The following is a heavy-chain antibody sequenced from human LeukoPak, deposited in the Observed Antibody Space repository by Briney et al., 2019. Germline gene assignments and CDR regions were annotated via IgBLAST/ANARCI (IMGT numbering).Heavy chain of an antibody. CDR3: AKDTGSPADAITMEDNAFDI. CDR1: GFTFSSYG. J-gene: IGHJ3*02. Sequence: SGRSLRLSCAASGFTFSSYGMHWVRQAPGKGLEWVAVIWYDGSNKYYADSVKGRFTISRDNAKNSLYLQMESLRAEDTAVYYCAKDTGSPADAITMEDNAFDIWGQGTMVTVSS. CDR2: IWYDGSNK. V-gene: IGHV3-33*03. D-gene: IGHD3-3*01.